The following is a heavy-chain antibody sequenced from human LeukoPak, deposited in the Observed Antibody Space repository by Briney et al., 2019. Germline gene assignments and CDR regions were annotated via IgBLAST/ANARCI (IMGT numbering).Heavy chain of an antibody. J-gene: IGHJ4*02. CDR3: AANSADYNTLGSSYKV. D-gene: IGHD3-10*01. CDR1: SASITSSPYF. Sequence: LETLSLTCTVSSASITSSPYFWGWLRQSPGKGLEWIGSISYSGTTYYNPSLKSRVTISVDTSKNQFSLKLNSVTAADTAVFYCAANSADYNTLGSSYKVWGQGTLVTVSS. V-gene: IGHV4-39*01. CDR2: ISYSGTT.